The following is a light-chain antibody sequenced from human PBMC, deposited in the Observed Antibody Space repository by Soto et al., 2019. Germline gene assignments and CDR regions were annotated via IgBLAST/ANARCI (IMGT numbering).Light chain of an antibody. CDR2: NNN. CDR1: SSNIGSNL. V-gene: IGLV1-44*01. Sequence: QSVLTQPPSASGTPGQRVTISCSGSSSNIGSNLVIWYQQLPGTAPKLLIYNNNQRPLGVPGRFSGSKSGTSASLAISRLQSEDEADYYCAAWDDGLNGPVFGRGTKLTVL. CDR3: AAWDDGLNGPV. J-gene: IGLJ2*01.